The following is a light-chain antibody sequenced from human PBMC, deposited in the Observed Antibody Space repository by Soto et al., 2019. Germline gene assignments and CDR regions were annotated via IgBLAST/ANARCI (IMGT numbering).Light chain of an antibody. Sequence: QPVLTQPPSASGTPGQGVTISCSGSTSNIGSNYVYWYQQLPGTAPKLLIYRNNQRPSGVPDRFSGSKSGTSASLAISGLRSDDEADYFCATWDDSLNGFYVFGTGTKLT. V-gene: IGLV1-47*01. CDR1: TSNIGSNY. CDR3: ATWDDSLNGFYV. J-gene: IGLJ1*01. CDR2: RNN.